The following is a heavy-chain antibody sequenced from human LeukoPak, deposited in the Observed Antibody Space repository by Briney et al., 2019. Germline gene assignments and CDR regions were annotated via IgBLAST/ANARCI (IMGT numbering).Heavy chain of an antibody. CDR3: ARSWELGYYDSSGPFDY. Sequence: SQTLSLTCAISGDIVSSNSAAWNWIRQSPSRGLEWLGRTYYRSKWYNDYAVSVKSRITINPDTSKNQFSLQPNSVTPEDTAVYYCARSWELGYYDSSGPFDYWGQGTLVTVSS. CDR2: TYYRSKWYN. V-gene: IGHV6-1*01. D-gene: IGHD3-22*01. J-gene: IGHJ4*02. CDR1: GDIVSSNSAA.